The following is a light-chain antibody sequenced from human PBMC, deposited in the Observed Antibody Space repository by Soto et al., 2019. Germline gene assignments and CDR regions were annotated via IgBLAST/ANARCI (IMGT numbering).Light chain of an antibody. J-gene: IGKJ5*01. Sequence: IVLTPSPATPSFSPGGRATLSCRASQSVSSNLAWYQQKPGQAPRLLIYGASTRATGIPARFSGSGSGTEFTLTISSLQSEDFAVYYCQQYNNWPITFGQGTRLEIK. V-gene: IGKV3-15*01. CDR3: QQYNNWPIT. CDR1: QSVSSN. CDR2: GAS.